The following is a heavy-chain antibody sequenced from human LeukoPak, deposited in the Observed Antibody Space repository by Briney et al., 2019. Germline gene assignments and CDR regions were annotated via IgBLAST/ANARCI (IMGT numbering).Heavy chain of an antibody. CDR1: GFTFSSYG. CDR2: ISYDGSNK. J-gene: IGHJ4*02. V-gene: IGHV3-30*18. D-gene: IGHD3-22*01. CDR3: AKFPEYYYDSSGEIDFDY. Sequence: GRSLRLSCAASGFTFSSYGMHWVRQAPGKGLEWVAVISYDGSNKYYADSVKGRFTISRDNSKNTLYLQMNSLRAEDTAVYYCAKFPEYYYDSSGEIDFDYWGQGTLVTVSS.